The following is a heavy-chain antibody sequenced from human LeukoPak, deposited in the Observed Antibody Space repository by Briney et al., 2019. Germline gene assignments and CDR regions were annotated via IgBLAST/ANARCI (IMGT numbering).Heavy chain of an antibody. V-gene: IGHV3-21*01. D-gene: IGHD6-6*01. CDR2: ITSTSSYI. CDR3: ARYIDHSSSFFYYYYMDV. J-gene: IGHJ6*03. CDR1: GFTFSSYS. Sequence: GGSLRLSCAASGFTFSSYSMNWVRQAPGKGLEWVSSITSTSSYIYYADSVKGRFTISRDNARNSLYLQMNSLRAEDTAVYYCARYIDHSSSFFYYYYMDVWGKGTTVTVSS.